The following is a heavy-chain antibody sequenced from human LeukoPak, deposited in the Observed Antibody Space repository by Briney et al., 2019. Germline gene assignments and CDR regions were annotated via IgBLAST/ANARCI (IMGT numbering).Heavy chain of an antibody. CDR2: IYHTGTT. V-gene: IGHV4-4*02. Sequence: SGTLSLTCFVSGGSISNGNWCTWVRQPPGKGLERIGEIYHTGTTNYNASLESRVTISIDESTNRFSLNLRSVTAADTAVYYCATRSPLVDAILWGQGTLVTVSS. CDR3: ATRSPLVDAIL. D-gene: IGHD5-12*01. CDR1: GGSISNGNW. J-gene: IGHJ4*02.